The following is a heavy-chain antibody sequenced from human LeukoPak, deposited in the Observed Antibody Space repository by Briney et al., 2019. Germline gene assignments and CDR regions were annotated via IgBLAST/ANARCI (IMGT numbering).Heavy chain of an antibody. D-gene: IGHD3-3*01. CDR1: GGTFSSYA. J-gene: IGHJ4*02. V-gene: IGHV1-69*04. CDR2: IIPILGIA. CDR3: AREHRFLEWLLDY. Sequence: ASVKVSCKASGGTFSSYAISWVRQAPGQGLEWMGRIIPILGIANYAQKFQGRVTITADKSTSTAYMELSSLRSEDMAVYYCAREHRFLEWLLDYWGQGTLVTVSS.